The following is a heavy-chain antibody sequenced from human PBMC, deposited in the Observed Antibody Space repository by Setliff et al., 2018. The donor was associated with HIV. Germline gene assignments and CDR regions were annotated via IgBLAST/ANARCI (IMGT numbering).Heavy chain of an antibody. V-gene: IGHV5-51*01. CDR2: VYPDDSDS. J-gene: IGHJ4*02. CDR3: ARQAVDCSGGTCYSTSAFDY. CDR1: GYSFTTYW. D-gene: IGHD2-15*01. Sequence: GESLTISCKASGYSFTTYWIGWVRQMPGKGLEWMGIVYPDDSDSRYSPSFQGQVTISADKSVSTAYLQWSSLKASDTAMYYCARQAVDCSGGTCYSTSAFDYWGQGTLVTVSS.